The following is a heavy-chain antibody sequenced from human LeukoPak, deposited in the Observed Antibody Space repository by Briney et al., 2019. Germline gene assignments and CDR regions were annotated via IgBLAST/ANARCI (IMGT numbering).Heavy chain of an antibody. J-gene: IGHJ4*02. CDR2: VKSDGSGT. CDR1: GFPFSASW. Sequence: GGSLRLSCAASGFPFSASWMHWVRQAPGKGLVWVSLVKSDGSGTASADSVKGRFTISRDNAKNTVYLQMNSLRDEDTAVYYCAKDYYGSLDSRGQGTLVTVSS. D-gene: IGHD3-10*01. CDR3: AKDYYGSLDS. V-gene: IGHV3-74*01.